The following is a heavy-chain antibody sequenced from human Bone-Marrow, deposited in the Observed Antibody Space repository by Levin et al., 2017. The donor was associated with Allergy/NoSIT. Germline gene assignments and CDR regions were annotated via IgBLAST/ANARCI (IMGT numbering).Heavy chain of an antibody. J-gene: IGHJ4*02. CDR2: IRNKGDSYAT. CDR3: TVPGTGTRNC. Sequence: LSLTCAASGFTFSGSIMHWVRQASGKGLEWVGLIRNKGDSYATAYASPVRGRFTISRDDSKNTAYLQMNSLGTEDTALYYCTVPGTGTRNCWGQGTLVTVSS. CDR1: GFTFSGSI. D-gene: IGHD3/OR15-3a*01. V-gene: IGHV3-73*01.